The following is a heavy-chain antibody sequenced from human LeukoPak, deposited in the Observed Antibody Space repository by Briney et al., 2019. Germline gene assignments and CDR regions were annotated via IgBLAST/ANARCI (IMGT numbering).Heavy chain of an antibody. J-gene: IGHJ6*02. CDR2: FDPEDGET. Sequence: ASVKVSCKVSGYTLTELSMHWVRQAPGKGLEWMGGFDPEDGETIYAQKFQGRVTMTEDTSTDTAYMELSSLRSEDTAVYYCATRDGGSYKYYCYYYGMDVWGQGTTVTVSS. D-gene: IGHD1-26*01. V-gene: IGHV1-24*01. CDR1: GYTLTELS. CDR3: ATRDGGSYKYYCYYYGMDV.